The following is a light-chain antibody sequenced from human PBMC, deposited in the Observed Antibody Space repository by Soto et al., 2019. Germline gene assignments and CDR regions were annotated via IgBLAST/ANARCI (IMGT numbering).Light chain of an antibody. V-gene: IGKV1-39*01. CDR2: KAS. J-gene: IGKJ4*01. Sequence: DIQMTQSPSSLSASVGDRVTITCRASQSISTYLNWYQQKPGKGPKFLIYKASNLQSGVPSRFSGSGSGTEFTLTISGLQSEDFAVYYCQQYYNWPLTFGGGTKVDIK. CDR3: QQYYNWPLT. CDR1: QSISTY.